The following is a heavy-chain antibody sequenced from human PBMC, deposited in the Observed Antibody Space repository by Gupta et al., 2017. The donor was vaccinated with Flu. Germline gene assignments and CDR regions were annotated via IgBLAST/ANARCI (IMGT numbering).Heavy chain of an antibody. CDR1: GFSLNTRGVG. D-gene: IGHD4-4*01. J-gene: IGHJ6*02. Sequence: QITLKESGPTLVKPTQTLTLTCTFSGFSLNTRGVGVGWIRQPPGKGLEWLALIYWDEDKRDSPSLKTRLNITKDTSKNQVVLTMTKMDPVDTATYAGGHTTLYGVDVGGQGTTVTVYS. CDR3: GHTTLYGVDV. V-gene: IGHV2-5*02. CDR2: IYWDEDK.